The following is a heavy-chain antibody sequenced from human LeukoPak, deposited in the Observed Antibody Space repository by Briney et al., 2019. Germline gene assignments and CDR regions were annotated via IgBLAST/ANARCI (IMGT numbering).Heavy chain of an antibody. D-gene: IGHD4-17*01. Sequence: GGSLRLSCAASGFTFSSYSMNWVRQAPGKGLEWVSSISSSSSYIYYADSVKGRFTISRDNAKNSLYLQMNSLRAEDTAVYYCARDSGDYEGYAFDIWGQGTMVTVSS. CDR1: GFTFSSYS. CDR3: ARDSGDYEGYAFDI. J-gene: IGHJ3*02. V-gene: IGHV3-21*01. CDR2: ISSSSSYI.